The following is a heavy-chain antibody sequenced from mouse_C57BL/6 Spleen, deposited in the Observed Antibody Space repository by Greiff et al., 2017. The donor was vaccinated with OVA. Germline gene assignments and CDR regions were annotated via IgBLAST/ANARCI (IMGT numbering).Heavy chain of an antibody. D-gene: IGHD1-1*01. Sequence: QVQLQQPGAELVKPGASVKLSCKASGYTFTSYWMQWVKQRPGQGLEWIGEIDPSDSYTNYNQKFKGKATLTVDTPSSTAYMQLSSLTSEDSAVYYCARRGTTVYYYAMDYWGQGTSVTVSS. CDR1: GYTFTSYW. J-gene: IGHJ4*01. CDR2: IDPSDSYT. CDR3: ARRGTTVYYYAMDY. V-gene: IGHV1-50*01.